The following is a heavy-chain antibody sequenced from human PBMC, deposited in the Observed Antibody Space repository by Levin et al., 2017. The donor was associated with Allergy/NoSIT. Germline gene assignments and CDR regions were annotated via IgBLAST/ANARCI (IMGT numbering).Heavy chain of an antibody. CDR2: INHSGST. V-gene: IGHV4-34*01. CDR1: GGSFSGYY. D-gene: IGHD1-14*01. J-gene: IGHJ4*02. CDR3: ASGHTAGPFDY. Sequence: PSETLSLTCAVYGGSFSGYYWSWIRQPPGKGLEWIGEINHSGSTNYNPSLKSRVTISVDTSKNQFSLKLSSVTAADTAVYYCASGHTAGPFDYWGQGTLVTVSS.